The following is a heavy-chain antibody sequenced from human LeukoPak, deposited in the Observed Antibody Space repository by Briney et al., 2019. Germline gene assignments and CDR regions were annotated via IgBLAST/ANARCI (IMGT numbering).Heavy chain of an antibody. Sequence: SETLSLTCTVSGGSISSGGYYWSWIRQHPGKGLEWIGYIYYSGSTYYNPSLKSRVTISVGTSKNQFSLKLSSVTAADTAVYYCAREGSNQLLWRGTFDYWGQGTLVTVSS. CDR2: IYYSGST. CDR1: GGSISSGGYY. V-gene: IGHV4-31*03. J-gene: IGHJ4*02. CDR3: AREGSNQLLWRGTFDY. D-gene: IGHD2-2*01.